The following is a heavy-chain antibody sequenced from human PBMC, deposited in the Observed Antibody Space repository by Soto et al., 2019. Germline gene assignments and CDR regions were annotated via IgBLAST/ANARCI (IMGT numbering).Heavy chain of an antibody. J-gene: IGHJ6*02. CDR2: INPSSTYT. D-gene: IGHD5-12*01. Sequence: QVQLVESGGGLVKPGGSLRLSCAASGFTFSDYYMSWIRQAPGKRLEWVSYINPSSTYTNYADSVKGRFTISRDKAKNSLYLQVNNLRAEDTAVYYCARETATMYGMDVWDQGSTVTVSS. CDR3: ARETATMYGMDV. V-gene: IGHV3-11*05. CDR1: GFTFSDYY.